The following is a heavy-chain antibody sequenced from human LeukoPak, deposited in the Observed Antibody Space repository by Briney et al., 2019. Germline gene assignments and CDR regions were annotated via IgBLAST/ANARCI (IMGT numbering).Heavy chain of an antibody. D-gene: IGHD3-10*01. V-gene: IGHV1-69*13. CDR1: GGTFSSYS. CDR2: IIPIFGTA. Sequence: WASVKVSCKFSGGTFSSYSISWVRQAPGQGLEWMGGIIPIFGTANYAQKFQGRVTITADESTSTAYMELSSLRSEDTAVYYCARDGLGVRDSYNNWFDPWGQGTLVTVSS. CDR3: ARDGLGVRDSYNNWFDP. J-gene: IGHJ5*02.